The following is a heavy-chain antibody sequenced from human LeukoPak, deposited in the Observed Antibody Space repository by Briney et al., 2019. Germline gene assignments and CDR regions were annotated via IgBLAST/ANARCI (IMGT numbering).Heavy chain of an antibody. J-gene: IGHJ4*02. V-gene: IGHV1-18*01. CDR2: ISAYNGNT. CDR1: GYTFTSYG. D-gene: IGHD3-22*01. CDR3: ARTYDSSGYYSGDY. Sequence: ASVKVSCKASGYTFTSYGISWVRQAPGQGLEWMGWISAYNGNTNYAQKLQGGVTMTTGTSTSTAYMELRSLRSDDTAVYYCARTYDSSGYYSGDYWGQGTLVTVSS.